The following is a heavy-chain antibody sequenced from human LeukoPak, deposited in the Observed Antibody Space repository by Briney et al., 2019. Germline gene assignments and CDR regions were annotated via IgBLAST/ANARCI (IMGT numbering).Heavy chain of an antibody. V-gene: IGHV4-34*01. Sequence: KTSETLSLTCAVYGGSFSGYYWSWIRQPPGKGLEWIGEINHSGSTNYNPSLKSRVTISVDTSKNQFSLKLSSVTAADTAVYYCARRHYGSGRGKFDPWGQGTLVTVSS. J-gene: IGHJ5*02. CDR2: INHSGST. CDR1: GGSFSGYY. D-gene: IGHD3-10*01. CDR3: ARRHYGSGRGKFDP.